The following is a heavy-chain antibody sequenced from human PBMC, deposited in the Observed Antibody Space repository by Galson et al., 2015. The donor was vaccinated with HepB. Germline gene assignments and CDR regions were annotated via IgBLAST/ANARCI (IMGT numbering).Heavy chain of an antibody. Sequence: SLRLSCAGSGFTFGDYSLNWFRQAPGKGLEWVGFIRNKAYGKTTQYAASVKGRFTISRDDSKSIAYLQMDSLKTEDTAVYFCSRGHLFGVIWGQGTLVTVSS. D-gene: IGHD3-10*02. CDR1: GFTFGDYS. CDR3: SRGHLFGVI. V-gene: IGHV3-49*03. CDR2: IRNKAYGKTT. J-gene: IGHJ4*02.